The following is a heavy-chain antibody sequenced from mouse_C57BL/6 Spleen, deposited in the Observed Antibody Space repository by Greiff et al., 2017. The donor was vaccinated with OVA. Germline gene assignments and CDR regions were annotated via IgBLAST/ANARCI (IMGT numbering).Heavy chain of an antibody. V-gene: IGHV5-4*01. CDR3: ARGGTGFWFAY. CDR2: ISDGGSYT. CDR1: GFTFSSYA. Sequence: EVHLVESGGGLVKPGGSLKLSCAASGFTFSSYAMSWVRQTPEKRLEWVATISDGGSYTYYPDNVKGRFTISRDNAKNNLYLQMSHLKSEDTAMYYCARGGTGFWFAYWGQGTLVTVSA. J-gene: IGHJ3*01. D-gene: IGHD4-1*01.